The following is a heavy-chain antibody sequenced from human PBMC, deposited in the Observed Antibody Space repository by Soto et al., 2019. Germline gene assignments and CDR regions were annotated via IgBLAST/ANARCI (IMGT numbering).Heavy chain of an antibody. CDR2: IFASGST. J-gene: IGHJ6*02. CDR1: GGSISEYY. CDR3: ARDGGRMMIKSMDV. V-gene: IGHV4-4*07. Sequence: QVQLQESGPGLLKPSETLSLTCTVSGGSISEYYWSWIRQPAGKGLEWIGRIFASGSTNNNPSLKSRVTMSVDTSKNQFSLKLSSVTAADTAVYYCARDGGRMMIKSMDVWGQGTTVTVSS. D-gene: IGHD3-16*01.